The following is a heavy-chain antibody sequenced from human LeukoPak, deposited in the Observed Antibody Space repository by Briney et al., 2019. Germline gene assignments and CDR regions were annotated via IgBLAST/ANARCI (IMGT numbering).Heavy chain of an antibody. J-gene: IGHJ4*02. CDR3: ARVRDAGFGELLFGYFDY. D-gene: IGHD3-10*01. CDR1: GYSISSGYY. CDR2: ICHSGST. Sequence: SETLSLTCAVSGYSISSGYYWGWIRQPPGKGLEWIGSICHSGSTYYNPSLKSRVTISVDTSKNQFSLKLSSVTAADTAVYYCARVRDAGFGELLFGYFDYWGQGTLVTVSS. V-gene: IGHV4-38-2*01.